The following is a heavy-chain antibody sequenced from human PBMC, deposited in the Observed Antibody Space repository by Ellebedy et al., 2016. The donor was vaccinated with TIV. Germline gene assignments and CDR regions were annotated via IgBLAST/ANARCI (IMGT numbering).Heavy chain of an antibody. J-gene: IGHJ4*02. CDR1: GSSIGSYY. CDR3: ARSMTAGSAFLYGFAY. CDR2: LYNSGNT. D-gene: IGHD2-15*01. V-gene: IGHV4-4*08. Sequence: MPSETLSLTCSVSGSSIGSYYWTWIRQPPGKALEYIGYLYNSGNTEYNPSLKSRATLSVDTSKNQFSLILTSVTAADSAVYYCARSMTAGSAFLYGFAYWGQGTLVTVSS.